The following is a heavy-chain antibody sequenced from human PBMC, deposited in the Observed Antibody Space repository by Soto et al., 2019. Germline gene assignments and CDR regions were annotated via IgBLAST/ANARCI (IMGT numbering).Heavy chain of an antibody. J-gene: IGHJ4*02. D-gene: IGHD3-10*01. Sequence: EVQLVESGGGLVKPGGSLRLSCAASGFTFSSYSMNWVRQAPGKGLEWVSSISSSSSYIYYADSVKGRFTISRDNAKNSLYLQMNSLRAEDTAVYYCARDLYDWVRGVHTLDYWGQGTLVTVSS. V-gene: IGHV3-21*01. CDR1: GFTFSSYS. CDR2: ISSSSSYI. CDR3: ARDLYDWVRGVHTLDY.